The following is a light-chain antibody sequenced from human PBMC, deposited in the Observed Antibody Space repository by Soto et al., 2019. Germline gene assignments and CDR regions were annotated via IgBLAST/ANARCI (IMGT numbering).Light chain of an antibody. CDR2: AAS. V-gene: IGKV1-39*01. J-gene: IGKJ2*01. CDR1: QTIDTY. CDR3: QHSTGIPYT. Sequence: DIQMTQSPSSLSASVRDRVTITSRARQTIDTYLNWYQQNPGKAPKLLIYAASTLQNGVTSRVSCSGAGTDYPLTISSLQPVVFATYYGQHSTGIPYTFGKGTMLEIK.